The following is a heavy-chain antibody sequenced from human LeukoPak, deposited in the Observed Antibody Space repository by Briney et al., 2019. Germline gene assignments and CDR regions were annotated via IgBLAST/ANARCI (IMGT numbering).Heavy chain of an antibody. CDR1: GGSISSGGYS. D-gene: IGHD3-10*01. CDR3: AREGGRVRVFDI. CDR2: IYHSGST. V-gene: IGHV4-30-2*01. J-gene: IGHJ3*02. Sequence: SETLSLTCAVSGGSISSGGYSWSWIRQPPGKGLEWIGYIYHSGSTYYNPSLKSRVTISVDRSKNQFSLKLSSVTAADTAVYYCAREGGRVRVFDIWGKGKRVPVSS.